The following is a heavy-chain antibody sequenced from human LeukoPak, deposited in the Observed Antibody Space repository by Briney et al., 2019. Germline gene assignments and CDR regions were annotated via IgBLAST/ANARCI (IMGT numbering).Heavy chain of an antibody. CDR2: IYYSGST. CDR1: GGSISSSSYY. D-gene: IGHD3-22*01. Sequence: PSETLSLTCTVSGGSISSSSYYWGWIRQPPGEGLEWIGSIYYSGSTYYNPSLKSRVTISVDTSKNQFSLKLSSVTAADTAVYYCATPLDYDSSGYYKNWGQGTLVTVSS. J-gene: IGHJ4*02. V-gene: IGHV4-39*01. CDR3: ATPLDYDSSGYYKN.